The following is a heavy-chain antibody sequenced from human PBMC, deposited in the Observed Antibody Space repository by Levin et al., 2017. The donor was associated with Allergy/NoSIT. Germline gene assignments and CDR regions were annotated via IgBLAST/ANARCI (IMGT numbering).Heavy chain of an antibody. J-gene: IGHJ4*02. CDR1: GGSISSGGYS. CDR3: ARSDYGSGSPYFDY. D-gene: IGHD3-10*01. Sequence: SQTLSLTCAVSGGSISSGGYSWSWIRQPPGKGLEWIGYIYHSGSTYYNPSLKSRVTISVDRSKNQFSLKLSSVTAADTAVYYCARSDYGSGSPYFDYWGQGTLVTVSS. CDR2: IYHSGST. V-gene: IGHV4-30-2*01.